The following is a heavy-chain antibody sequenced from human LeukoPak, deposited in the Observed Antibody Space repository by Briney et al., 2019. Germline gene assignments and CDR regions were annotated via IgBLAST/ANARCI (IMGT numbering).Heavy chain of an antibody. Sequence: PGGSLSLSCAASGFTFSSYGMRWVRQAPGEGLEWVAVISYDGSNKYYADSVKGGFTISRDNSKNTLYLQMNSLRAEDTAVYCCASAKYSYGYFDYWGRGTLVTVSS. D-gene: IGHD5-18*01. CDR1: GFTFSSYG. CDR2: ISYDGSNK. J-gene: IGHJ4*02. V-gene: IGHV3-30*03. CDR3: ASAKYSYGYFDY.